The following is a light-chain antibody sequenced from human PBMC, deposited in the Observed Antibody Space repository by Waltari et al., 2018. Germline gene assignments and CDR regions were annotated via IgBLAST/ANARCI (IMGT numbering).Light chain of an antibody. Sequence: EIVLTQSPATLSLSPGERATLSCRASQSVSSYLAWYQQKPGQAPRLLIYESSNRATGIPARFSGSGSGTDFTLTISSLEPEDFAVYYCQQRSNWPLGTFGPGTKVDIK. CDR1: QSVSSY. V-gene: IGKV3-11*01. CDR3: QQRSNWPLGT. CDR2: ESS. J-gene: IGKJ3*01.